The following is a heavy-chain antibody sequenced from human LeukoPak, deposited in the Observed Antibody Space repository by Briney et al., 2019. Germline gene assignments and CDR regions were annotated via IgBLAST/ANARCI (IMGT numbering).Heavy chain of an antibody. V-gene: IGHV1-18*01. Sequence: ASVKVSCKASGYTFTSYGISWVRQAPGQGLEWMGWISAYNGNTNYAQKLQGRVTMTTDTSTSTAYMELRSLRSDDTAVYYCAGDGGYYDSSGINYYYYGMDVWGQGTTVTVSS. CDR2: ISAYNGNT. J-gene: IGHJ6*02. D-gene: IGHD3-22*01. CDR1: GYTFTSYG. CDR3: AGDGGYYDSSGINYYYYGMDV.